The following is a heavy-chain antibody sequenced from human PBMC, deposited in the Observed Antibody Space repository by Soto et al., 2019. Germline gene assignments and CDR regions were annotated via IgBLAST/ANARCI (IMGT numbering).Heavy chain of an antibody. CDR3: ARTRSFTLGFYYDGMDV. D-gene: IGHD2-2*03. Sequence: GESLKISCQGSGYSFASYWICWVRQMPGKDLEWMGIIYPGDSDTRYSPSFQGQVTISADKSLRTAYLQWTSLKASDTALYYCARTRSFTLGFYYDGMDVWGQGTTVTVSS. J-gene: IGHJ6*02. CDR1: GYSFASYW. CDR2: IYPGDSDT. V-gene: IGHV5-51*01.